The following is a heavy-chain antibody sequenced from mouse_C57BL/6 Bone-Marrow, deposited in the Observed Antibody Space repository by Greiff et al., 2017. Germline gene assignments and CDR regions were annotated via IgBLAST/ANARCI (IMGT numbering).Heavy chain of an antibody. CDR1: GYTFTDYE. V-gene: IGHV1-15*01. D-gene: IGHD2-4*01. J-gene: IGHJ2*01. CDR2: IDPETGGT. Sequence: VQLQQSGAELVRPGASVTLSCKASGYTFTDYEMHWVKQTPVHGLEWIGAIDPETGGTAYNQKFKGRAIMTADTSSSTAYLALRSLTSEDYGVYYCTREDYDDYWGQGTTLTVSS. CDR3: TREDYDDY.